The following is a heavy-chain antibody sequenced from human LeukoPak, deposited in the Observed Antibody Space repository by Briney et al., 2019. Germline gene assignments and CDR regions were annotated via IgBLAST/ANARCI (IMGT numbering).Heavy chain of an antibody. J-gene: IGHJ6*03. V-gene: IGHV3-48*03. CDR1: GFTFSSYE. CDR2: ISSSGSTI. D-gene: IGHD3-10*01. Sequence: GGSLRLSCAASGFTFSSYEMNWVRQAPGKGLEWVSYISSSGSTIYYADSVKGRFTISRDNAKNSLYLQMNSLRAEDTAVYYCARDPRVRRVINHPRNNYMDVWGKGTTVTVSS. CDR3: ARDPRVRRVINHPRNNYMDV.